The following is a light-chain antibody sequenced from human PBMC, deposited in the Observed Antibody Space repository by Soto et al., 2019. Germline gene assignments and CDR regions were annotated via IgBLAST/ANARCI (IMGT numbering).Light chain of an antibody. CDR1: QSISSW. J-gene: IGKJ1*01. CDR3: QHYGNYCWT. Sequence: DIQLTQSPSTLSASVGDRVTITCRASQSISSWLAWYQQKPGKAPKFLIYKTSNLESRVPSRFSGSGSETESTITISSLQPDDLAISYGQHYGNYCWTFGQGTKVEI. CDR2: KTS. V-gene: IGKV1-5*03.